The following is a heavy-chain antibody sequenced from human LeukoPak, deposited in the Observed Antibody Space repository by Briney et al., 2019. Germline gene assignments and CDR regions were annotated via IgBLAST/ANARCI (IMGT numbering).Heavy chain of an antibody. V-gene: IGHV3-30*02. Sequence: GGSLRLSCAASGFTFSSFGMHWVRQAPGKGLEWVSFIRYDESNEYYADSVKGRFTISRDNSKNTLYLQMNSLRAEDTAVYYCAKDTYYYDSSGYIDYWGQGTLVTVSP. CDR2: IRYDESNE. J-gene: IGHJ4*02. D-gene: IGHD3-22*01. CDR1: GFTFSSFG. CDR3: AKDTYYYDSSGYIDY.